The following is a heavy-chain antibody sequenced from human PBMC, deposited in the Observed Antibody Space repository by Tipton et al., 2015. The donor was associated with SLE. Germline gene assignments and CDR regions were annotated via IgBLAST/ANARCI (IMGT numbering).Heavy chain of an antibody. J-gene: IGHJ6*03. V-gene: IGHV4-38-2*01. CDR1: GYSISSGYY. CDR2: INHSGST. D-gene: IGHD2-2*01. Sequence: TLSLTCAVSGYSISSGYYWGWIRQPPGKGLEWIGEINHSGSTNYNPSLKSRVTMSIDTSKNQFSLKLSSVTAADTAVYYCARCSTRHYYYYYMDVWGKGTTVTVSS. CDR3: ARCSTRHYYYYYMDV.